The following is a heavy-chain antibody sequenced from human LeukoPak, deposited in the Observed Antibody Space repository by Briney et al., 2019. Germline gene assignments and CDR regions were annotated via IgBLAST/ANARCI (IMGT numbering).Heavy chain of an antibody. V-gene: IGHV4-39*01. CDR2: IYYSGST. J-gene: IGHJ4*02. CDR3: ARSVIATGTNYFDY. Sequence: SETLSLTCTVSGGSISSSSYYWGWIRQPPGKGLEWIGSIYYSGSTYYNPSLKSRVTISVDTSKNQFSLKLSSVTAADTAVYYCARSVIATGTNYFDYWGQGTLVTVSS. CDR1: GGSISSSSYY. D-gene: IGHD1-14*01.